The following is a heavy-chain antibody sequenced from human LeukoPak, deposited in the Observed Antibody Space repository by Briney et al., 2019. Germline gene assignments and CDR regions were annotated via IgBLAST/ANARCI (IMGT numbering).Heavy chain of an antibody. V-gene: IGHV3-30*04. CDR3: ARGRGQWLAKGFDY. J-gene: IGHJ4*02. D-gene: IGHD6-19*01. CDR2: ISYDGSKK. CDR1: GFTFSSYA. Sequence: GRSPRLSCVASGFTFSSYAMHWVRQAPGKGLEWVAVISYDGSKKYYADSVKGRFTISRDNSKNTLYLQMNSLRAEDTAVYYCARGRGQWLAKGFDYWGQGTLVTVSS.